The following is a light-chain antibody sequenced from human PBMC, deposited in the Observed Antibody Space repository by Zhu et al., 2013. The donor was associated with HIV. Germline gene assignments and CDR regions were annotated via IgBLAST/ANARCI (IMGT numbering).Light chain of an antibody. Sequence: EVVLTQSPGTLSLSPGQTATLSCRASETVSGNFVAWYQQRPGQAPRLLIFRASTRATGIPDRFSGSGSGTDFTLTISRLEPEDFAVYYCQQYGSSPRTFGQGTKVEIK. V-gene: IGKV3-20*01. CDR2: RAS. CDR3: QQYGSSPRT. J-gene: IGKJ1*01. CDR1: ETVSGNF.